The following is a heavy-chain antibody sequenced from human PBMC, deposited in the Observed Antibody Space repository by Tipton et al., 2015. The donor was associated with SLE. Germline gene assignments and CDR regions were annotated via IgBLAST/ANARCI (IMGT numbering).Heavy chain of an antibody. CDR2: IYYSGST. Sequence: TLSLTCTVSGGSLSSSSYYWGWIRQPPGKGLEWIGSIYYSGSTYYNPSLKSRVTISVDTSKNQFSLKLSSVTAADTAVYYCARQGGGWYSYWGQGTLVTVSS. CDR1: GGSLSSSSYY. J-gene: IGHJ4*02. D-gene: IGHD6-19*01. V-gene: IGHV4-39*01. CDR3: ARQGGGWYSY.